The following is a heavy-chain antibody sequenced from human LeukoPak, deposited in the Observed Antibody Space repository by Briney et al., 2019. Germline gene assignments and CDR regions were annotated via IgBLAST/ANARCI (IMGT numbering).Heavy chain of an antibody. CDR1: GFSFNRFA. D-gene: IGHD1-1*01. V-gene: IGHV3-23*01. CDR3: AKDEGRLINNWYRQY. J-gene: IGHJ4*02. CDR2: IELDGSDT. Sequence: GGSLRLSCGASGFSFNRFAMTWVRQAPGRGLEWVSTIELDGSDTYYADSVKGRFAVSRDNSKNTLYPRLNSLRAEDTAVYYCAKDEGRLINNWYRQYWGQGTLVTVSS.